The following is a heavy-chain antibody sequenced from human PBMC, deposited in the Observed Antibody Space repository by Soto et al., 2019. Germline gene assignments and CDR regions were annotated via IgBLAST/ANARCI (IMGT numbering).Heavy chain of an antibody. CDR1: GGTFSSYT. D-gene: IGHD3-9*01. J-gene: IGHJ6*03. V-gene: IGHV1-69*02. CDR3: ATYYGPYYDILTGYQGHYYYYMDV. Sequence: SVKVSCKASGGTFSSYTISWVRQAPGQGLEWMGRIIPILGIANYAQKFQGRATITADKSTSTAYMELSSLRSEDTAVYYCATYYGPYYDILTGYQGHYYYYMDVWGKGTTVTVSS. CDR2: IIPILGIA.